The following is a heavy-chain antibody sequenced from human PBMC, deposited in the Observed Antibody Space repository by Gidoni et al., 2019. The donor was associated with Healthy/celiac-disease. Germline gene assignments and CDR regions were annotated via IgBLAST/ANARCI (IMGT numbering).Heavy chain of an antibody. D-gene: IGHD4-17*01. CDR2: IYYSGST. V-gene: IGHV4-39*01. Sequence: QLQLQESGPGLVKPSETLSLTCTVSGGSIRSSSYYWGWIRQPPGQGLEWIGSIYYSGSTYYNPSLKSRVTISVDTSKNQFSLKLSSVTAADTAVYYCARRTDYGGNPVQRYYYYGMDVWGQGTTVTVSS. CDR1: GGSIRSSSYY. CDR3: ARRTDYGGNPVQRYYYYGMDV. J-gene: IGHJ6*02.